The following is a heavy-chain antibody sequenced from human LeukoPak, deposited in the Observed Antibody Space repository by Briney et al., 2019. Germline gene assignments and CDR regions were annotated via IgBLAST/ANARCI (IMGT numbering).Heavy chain of an antibody. CDR1: GFTFSSYA. Sequence: PGGSLRLSCAASGFTFSSYAMSWVRQAPGKGLEWVSAISGSGGSTYYADSVKGRFTISRDNAKNSLYLQMNSLRAEDTAVYYCAREARYCSSSSCDYFDYWGQGTLVTVSS. D-gene: IGHD2-2*01. V-gene: IGHV3-23*01. CDR3: AREARYCSSSSCDYFDY. J-gene: IGHJ4*02. CDR2: ISGSGGST.